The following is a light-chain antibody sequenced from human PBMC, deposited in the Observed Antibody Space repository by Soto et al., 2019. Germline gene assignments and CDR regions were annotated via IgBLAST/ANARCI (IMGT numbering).Light chain of an antibody. CDR3: QQYDYWWT. Sequence: ELVLTQSPATLSEFLGKRATISCRASHSVNNNLAWYQQKPGQAPRLLIYGASTRATGIPARFSGSGSGTEFTLTISSLQTEDFAVYYCQQYDYWWTFGQGTKVDIK. CDR2: GAS. CDR1: HSVNNN. V-gene: IGKV3-15*01. J-gene: IGKJ1*01.